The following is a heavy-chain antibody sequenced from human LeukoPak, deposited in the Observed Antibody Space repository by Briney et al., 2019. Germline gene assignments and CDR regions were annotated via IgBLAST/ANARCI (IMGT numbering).Heavy chain of an antibody. V-gene: IGHV3-30-3*01. D-gene: IGHD4-23*01. J-gene: IGHJ4*02. CDR3: ARDEIYGGTDY. CDR2: ISYDGNNK. CDR1: GFTFSSYA. Sequence: GGSLRLSCAASGFTFSSYAMHWVRQAPGKGLEWVAVISYDGNNKYYADSVKGRFTISRDNSKNTLYLQMNSLRAEDTAVYYCARDEIYGGTDYWGQGTLVTVSS.